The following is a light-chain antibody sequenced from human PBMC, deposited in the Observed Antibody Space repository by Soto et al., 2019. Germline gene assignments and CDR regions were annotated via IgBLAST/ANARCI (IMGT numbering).Light chain of an antibody. CDR1: QGTNIY. CDR3: QQYDILPIT. CDR2: DAS. J-gene: IGKJ5*01. Sequence: IQMTQSPSSLFASVGRRFTIRCQATQGTNIYLNWYQQKQGKAPNILIYDASNLEIGVPSRFSGSGYGTHFKFTISSLQPEDIGTYYCQQYDILPITFGRGTRLEIK. V-gene: IGKV1-33*01.